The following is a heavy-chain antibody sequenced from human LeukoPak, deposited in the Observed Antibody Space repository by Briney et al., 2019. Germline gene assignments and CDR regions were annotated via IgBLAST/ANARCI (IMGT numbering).Heavy chain of an antibody. D-gene: IGHD3-10*01. CDR1: GGSISNSGHY. J-gene: IGHJ6*02. CDR2: ITNTGGT. CDR3: SPKPPGTSVDV. V-gene: IGHV4-39*01. Sequence: PSETLSLTCTVSGGSISNSGHYWVWIRQPPGKGLEWIGTITNTGGTYSNPSLKSRVTISIYASKTQISLKLTSVTAADTAVFYCSPKPPGTSVDVWGQGTPVTVSS.